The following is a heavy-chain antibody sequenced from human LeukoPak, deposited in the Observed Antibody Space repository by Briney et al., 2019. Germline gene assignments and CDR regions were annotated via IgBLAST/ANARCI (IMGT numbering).Heavy chain of an antibody. V-gene: IGHV4-39*07. J-gene: IGHJ4*02. CDR2: INHSGST. D-gene: IGHD2-21*01. Sequence: SETLSLTCTVSGGSISSSSYYWGWIRQSPGKGLEWIGEINHSGSTTYNPSLGSRVTISLDASKNQFSLRLTSVTAADTAVYYCATSVVWGQGTLVTVSS. CDR1: GGSISSSSYY. CDR3: ATSVV.